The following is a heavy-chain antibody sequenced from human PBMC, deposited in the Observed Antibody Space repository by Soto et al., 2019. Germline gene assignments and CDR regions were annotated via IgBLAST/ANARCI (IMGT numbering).Heavy chain of an antibody. CDR2: IYYSGST. J-gene: IGHJ5*02. V-gene: IGHV4-39*01. D-gene: IGHD4-4*01. CDR3: ARINDYRRADP. Sequence: SETLSLTCTVSGGSISSSSYYWGWIRQPPGKGLEWIGSIYYSGSTYYNPSLKSRVTISVDTSKNQFSLKLSSVTAADTAVYYCARINDYRRADPWGQGTLVTVSS. CDR1: GGSISSSSYY.